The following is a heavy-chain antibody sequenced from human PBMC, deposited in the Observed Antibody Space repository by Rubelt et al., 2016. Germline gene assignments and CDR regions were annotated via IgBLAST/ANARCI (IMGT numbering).Heavy chain of an antibody. V-gene: IGHV3-48*04. D-gene: IGHD2-15*01. Sequence: QLGMRGGGLVQPGGSLRLSCAASGFTFSSYSMNWARQAPGKGLEWISYINYKGSTISYADSVKGRFTISRDNAKNSLFLQMNSLRADDTAVYYCARDPDYCSGGHCYAFDSWGQGTLVPVPS. J-gene: IGHJ4*02. CDR2: INYKGSTI. CDR1: GFTFSSYS. CDR3: ARDPDYCSGGHCYAFDS.